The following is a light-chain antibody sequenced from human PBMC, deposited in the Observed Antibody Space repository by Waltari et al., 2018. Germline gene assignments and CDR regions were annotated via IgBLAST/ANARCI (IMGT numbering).Light chain of an antibody. CDR3: QVWDDTTNAGV. CDR1: NIQTTS. Sequence: YVVTQPPSVSVAPGKTATLPCGGHNIQTTSVNWDRQKSGKAPVLVMFYDTDRPPGIPARFAGSNSGNTATLTISWVEAGDEADYHCQVWDDTTNAGVFGGGTRLTVL. J-gene: IGLJ3*02. CDR2: YDT. V-gene: IGLV3-21*04.